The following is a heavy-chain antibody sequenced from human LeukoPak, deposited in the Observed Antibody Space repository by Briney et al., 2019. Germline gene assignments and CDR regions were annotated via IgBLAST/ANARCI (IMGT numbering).Heavy chain of an antibody. Sequence: GGSLRLSCAASGFTFSSYSMNWVRQAPGKGLEWVSSISSSSSYTNYADSVKGRFTISRDNAKNSLYLQMSSLRAEDTAVYYCARGVAGPWGQGTLVTVSS. CDR1: GFTFSSYS. D-gene: IGHD6-19*01. CDR2: ISSSSSYT. CDR3: ARGVAGP. V-gene: IGHV3-21*01. J-gene: IGHJ5*02.